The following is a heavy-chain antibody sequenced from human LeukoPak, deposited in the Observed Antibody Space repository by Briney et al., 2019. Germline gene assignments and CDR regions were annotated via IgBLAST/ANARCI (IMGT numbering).Heavy chain of an antibody. V-gene: IGHV3-74*01. D-gene: IGHD6-13*01. CDR1: GFTFSDYY. J-gene: IGHJ1*01. Sequence: GGSLRLSCAASGFTFSDYYMNWVPQAPGKGLVWVSRINSDGSTTTYADSVKGRFTISRDNAKNTLYLQMNSLRAEDTAVYYCARGSYSASWYGSEYFQHWGQGTLVTVSS. CDR3: ARGSYSASWYGSEYFQH. CDR2: INSDGSTT.